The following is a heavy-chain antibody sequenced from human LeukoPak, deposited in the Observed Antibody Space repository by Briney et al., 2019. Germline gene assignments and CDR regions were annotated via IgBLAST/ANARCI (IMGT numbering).Heavy chain of an antibody. J-gene: IGHJ3*02. Sequence: PGGSLRLSCAASGFTFDDYGMSWVRQAPGKGLEWVSGINWNGGSTGYADSVKGRFTISRDNAKNSLYLQMNSLRAEDTALYHCARTLMHHCSTSCYEGVGAFDIWGQGTMVTVSS. CDR3: ARTLMHHCSTSCYEGVGAFDI. CDR1: GFTFDDYG. CDR2: INWNGGST. V-gene: IGHV3-20*01. D-gene: IGHD2-2*01.